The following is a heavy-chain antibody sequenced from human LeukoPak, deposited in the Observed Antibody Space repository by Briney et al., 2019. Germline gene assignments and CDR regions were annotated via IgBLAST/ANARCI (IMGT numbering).Heavy chain of an antibody. D-gene: IGHD1-1*01. V-gene: IGHV3-66*01. CDR3: AKSRSGSANWALQIFDN. J-gene: IGHJ4*02. Sequence: GGSLRLSCAASGFTVSSTYMSWVRQAPGKGLEWVSVFYSGDTTYYANSVKGRFTISRDSSKNTLYLQMNSLRAEDTAVYFCAKSRSGSANWALQIFDNWGQGTLVTVSS. CDR1: GFTVSSTY. CDR2: FYSGDTT.